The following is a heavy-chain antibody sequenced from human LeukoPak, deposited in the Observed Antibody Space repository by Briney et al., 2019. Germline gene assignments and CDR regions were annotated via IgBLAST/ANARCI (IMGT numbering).Heavy chain of an antibody. CDR1: GFTFSSYA. CDR2: ISYDGSNK. CDR3: ARVPHMWCGGDCYYFDY. Sequence: GGSLRLSCAASGFTFSSYAMHWVRQAPGKGLEWVAVISYDGSNKYYADSVKGRFTISRDNSKNTPYLQMNSLRAEDTAVYYCARVPHMWCGGDCYYFDYWGQGTLVTVSS. V-gene: IGHV3-30-3*01. D-gene: IGHD2-21*02. J-gene: IGHJ4*02.